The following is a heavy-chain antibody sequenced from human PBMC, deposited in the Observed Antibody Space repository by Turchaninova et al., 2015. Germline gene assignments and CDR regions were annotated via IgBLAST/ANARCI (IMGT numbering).Heavy chain of an antibody. D-gene: IGHD3-16*02. Sequence: QVQTVQSGSEGKGLGAHCEGAGEVSGYTFTNFGINWVRLAPGQGPEWMGWISTYNGDTHTAQKFHGRVTMTRETSTATAYMELRSLTSDDTAVYYCARFMSSSYGMDVWGRGTTITVSS. CDR2: ISTYNGDT. CDR3: ARFMSSSYGMDV. CDR1: GYTFTNFG. J-gene: IGHJ6*02. V-gene: IGHV1-18*04.